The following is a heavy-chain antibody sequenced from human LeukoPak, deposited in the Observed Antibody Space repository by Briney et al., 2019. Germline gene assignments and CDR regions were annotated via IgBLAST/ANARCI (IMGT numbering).Heavy chain of an antibody. V-gene: IGHV4-30-2*01. CDR3: ARVLGYSYGYYFDY. CDR1: GGSISSGGYS. J-gene: IGHJ4*02. Sequence: SETLSLTCAVSGGSISSGGYSWSWIRQPPGKGLEWIGYIYHSGSTYYNPSLKSRVTISVDRSKNQFSLKLSSVTAADTAVYYCARVLGYSYGYYFDYWGQGTLVTVSS. CDR2: IYHSGST. D-gene: IGHD5-18*01.